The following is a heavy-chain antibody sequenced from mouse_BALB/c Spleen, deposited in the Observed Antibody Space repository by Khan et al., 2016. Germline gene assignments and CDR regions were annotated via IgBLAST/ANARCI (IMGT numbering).Heavy chain of an antibody. J-gene: IGHJ3*01. CDR1: GFYIKDTY. D-gene: IGHD2-3*01. Sequence: VQLQQSGAEFVKPGASVKLSCTASGFYIKDTYIHWVKQCPEQGLEWIGGIDPATGNTKFDPKFQGMATITTATSSNTSYLQLSSLTPEDTAVKYCCRSSTDDYYVFAYWGQGTLVTVSA. CDR3: CRSSTDDYYVFAY. V-gene: IGHV14-3*02. CDR2: IDPATGNT.